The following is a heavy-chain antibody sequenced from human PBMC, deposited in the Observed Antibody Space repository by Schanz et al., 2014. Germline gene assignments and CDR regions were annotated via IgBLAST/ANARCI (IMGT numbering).Heavy chain of an antibody. CDR3: VKTDAGWRFDY. Sequence: EVQLVESGGGLIQPGGSLRLSCAVSGFTVNTNYMSWVRQAPGKGLEWISSMYINSGSTQYADSVKGRFIISRDSSRNTVYLQMNNVGVDDTATYYCVKTDAGWRFDYWGQGTLVIVSS. CDR2: MYINSGST. CDR1: GFTVNTNY. V-gene: IGHV3-53*01. J-gene: IGHJ4*02. D-gene: IGHD6-19*01.